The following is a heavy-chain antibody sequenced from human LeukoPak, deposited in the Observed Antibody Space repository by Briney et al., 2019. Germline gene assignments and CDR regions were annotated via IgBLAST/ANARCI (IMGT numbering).Heavy chain of an antibody. J-gene: IGHJ5*02. CDR2: MNPNSGNR. D-gene: IGHD6-19*01. Sequence: GASVKVSCKASGYTFTSSDINWVRQATGQGLEWMGWMNPNSGNRGYAQKFQGRVTITMNTSISTAYMELNSLRSEDTAIYYCARGSQWLAGDNWFDPWGQGTLVTVSS. CDR1: GYTFTSSD. V-gene: IGHV1-8*03. CDR3: ARGSQWLAGDNWFDP.